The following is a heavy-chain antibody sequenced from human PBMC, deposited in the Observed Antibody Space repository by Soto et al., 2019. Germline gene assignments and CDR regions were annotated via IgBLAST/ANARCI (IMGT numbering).Heavy chain of an antibody. CDR3: ARAPYYYDSSGYYRAAKYYFDY. CDR1: GGSISSGGYY. J-gene: IGHJ4*02. D-gene: IGHD3-22*01. Sequence: TSETLSLTCTVSGGSISSGGYYWSWIRQHPGKGLEWIGYIYYSGSTYYNPSLKSRVTISVDTSKNQFSLKLSSVTAADTAVYYCARAPYYYDSSGYYRAAKYYFDYWGQGTLVTVSS. V-gene: IGHV4-31*03. CDR2: IYYSGST.